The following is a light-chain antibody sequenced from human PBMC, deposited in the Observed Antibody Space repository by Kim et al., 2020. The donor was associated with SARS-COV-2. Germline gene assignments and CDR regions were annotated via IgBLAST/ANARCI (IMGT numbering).Light chain of an antibody. V-gene: IGKV4-1*01. Sequence: IVVTQSPDSLTVPLGGRATINCRSSQSVLYSSNNVNYLGWYQQKPGHPPKLLIYWASTRESGVPDRFSGSGSGTDFTLTINNLQADDAAVYYCHQYYSPPYAFGQGTKLE. CDR1: QSVLYSSNNVNY. CDR3: HQYYSPPYA. CDR2: WAS. J-gene: IGKJ2*01.